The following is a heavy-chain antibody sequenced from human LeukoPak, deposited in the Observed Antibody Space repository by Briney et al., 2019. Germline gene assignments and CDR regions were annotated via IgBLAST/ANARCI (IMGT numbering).Heavy chain of an antibody. V-gene: IGHV1-46*01. Sequence: ASVKVSCKASGYTFTSYYMHWVRQAPGQGLEWMGIINPSGGSTSYAQKFQGRVTMTRDMSTSTVYMELSSLRSEDTAVYYCARGASYYDSSGYYDEFDYWGQGTLVTVSS. D-gene: IGHD3-22*01. CDR3: ARGASYYDSSGYYDEFDY. CDR1: GYTFTSYY. CDR2: INPSGGST. J-gene: IGHJ4*02.